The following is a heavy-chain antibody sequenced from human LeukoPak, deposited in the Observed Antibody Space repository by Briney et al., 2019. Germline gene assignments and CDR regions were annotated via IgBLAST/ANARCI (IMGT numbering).Heavy chain of an antibody. J-gene: IGHJ4*02. CDR1: GFTFSSYG. Sequence: GSLRLSCVAFGFTFSSYGIHWVRQAPGKGLEWVAVISYDGSGKEYADSVKGRFSISRGNSKNTVYLQMDSLTTEDTALYYCAKSGYSYGYLDHWGQGTLVTVSS. D-gene: IGHD5-18*01. CDR2: ISYDGSGK. CDR3: AKSGYSYGYLDH. V-gene: IGHV3-30*18.